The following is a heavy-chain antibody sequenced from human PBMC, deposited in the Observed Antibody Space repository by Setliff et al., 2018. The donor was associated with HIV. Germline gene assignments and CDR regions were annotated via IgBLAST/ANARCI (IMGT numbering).Heavy chain of an antibody. CDR1: GYTFTGYY. CDR3: ARVRYCSGGSCYYYYGMDV. CDR2: INPNSGGT. Sequence: ASVKVSCKASGYTFTGYYMHWVRQAPGQGLEWMGWINPNSGGTTYAQKFQGRVTMTRDTSISTAYMEVSRLRSEDTAVYYCARVRYCSGGSCYYYYGMDVWGQGTTVTVSS. D-gene: IGHD2-15*01. V-gene: IGHV1-2*02. J-gene: IGHJ6*02.